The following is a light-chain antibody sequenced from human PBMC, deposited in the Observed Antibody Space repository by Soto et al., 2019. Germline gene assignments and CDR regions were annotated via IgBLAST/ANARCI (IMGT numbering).Light chain of an antibody. J-gene: IGLJ1*01. CDR1: STDDDGYDY. Sequence: QSVLTQPASVSGSPGQSITISCTGASTDDDGYDYVSWYQQHPDQAPKLIIFDVNNRPSGVSSRFSGSKSGDTASLTISGLQAEDDADYYCSSYTSSAPFYVFATGTKVTVL. CDR3: SSYTSSAPFYV. V-gene: IGLV2-14*03. CDR2: DVN.